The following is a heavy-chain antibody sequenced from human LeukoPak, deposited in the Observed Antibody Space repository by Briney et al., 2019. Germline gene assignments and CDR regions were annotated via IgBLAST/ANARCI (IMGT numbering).Heavy chain of an antibody. D-gene: IGHD2-2*01. CDR3: AREGYCSSTSCYLVANWFDP. Sequence: ASVKVSCTASGGTFSSYAISWVRQAPGQGLEWMGRINPNSGGTNYAQKFQGRVTMTRDTSISTAYMELSRLRSDDTAVYYCAREGYCSSTSCYLVANWFDPWGQGTLVTVSS. CDR2: INPNSGGT. V-gene: IGHV1-2*06. CDR1: GGTFSSYA. J-gene: IGHJ5*02.